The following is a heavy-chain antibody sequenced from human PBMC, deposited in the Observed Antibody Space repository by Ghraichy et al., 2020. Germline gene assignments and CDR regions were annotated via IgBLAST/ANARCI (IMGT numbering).Heavy chain of an antibody. CDR1: GYTFTSYG. CDR2: ISAYNGNT. J-gene: IGHJ3*02. V-gene: IGHV1-18*01. CDR3: ARASPSYDFWSGYPYPDAFDI. Sequence: ASVKVSCKASGYTFTSYGISWVRQAPGQGLEWMGWISAYNGNTNYAQKLQGRVTMTTDTYTSTAYMELRSLRSDDTSVYYCARASPSYDFWSGYPYPDAFDIWGQGTMVTVSS. D-gene: IGHD3-3*01.